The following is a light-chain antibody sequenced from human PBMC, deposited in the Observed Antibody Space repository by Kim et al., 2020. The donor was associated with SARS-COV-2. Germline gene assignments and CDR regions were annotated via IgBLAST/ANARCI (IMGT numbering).Light chain of an antibody. CDR2: EDN. J-gene: IGLJ3*02. V-gene: IGLV6-57*01. CDR3: QSYDSSNRV. CDR1: SGSSARKY. Sequence: GKTVSSYGSRSSGSSARKYVQGYQQRPGRSPTTVIYEDNQRPSGVPVRLSGSIDSSSNSASLTISGLKTEDEADYYCQSYDSSNRVFGGGTKLTVL.